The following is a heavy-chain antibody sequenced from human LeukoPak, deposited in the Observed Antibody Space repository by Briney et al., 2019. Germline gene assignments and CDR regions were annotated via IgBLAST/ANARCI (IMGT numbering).Heavy chain of an antibody. CDR3: ARGNFYDFWSGYYFAYYYYMDV. Sequence: SQTLSLTCTVSGGSISSGSYYWSWIRQPPGKGLEWNGYIYYSGSTNYNPSLKRRVTISVDTSKNQFSLKLSSVTAADTAVYYCARGNFYDFWSGYYFAYYYYMDVWGKGTTVTVSS. CDR1: GGSISSGSYY. V-gene: IGHV4-61*01. D-gene: IGHD3-3*01. J-gene: IGHJ6*03. CDR2: IYYSGST.